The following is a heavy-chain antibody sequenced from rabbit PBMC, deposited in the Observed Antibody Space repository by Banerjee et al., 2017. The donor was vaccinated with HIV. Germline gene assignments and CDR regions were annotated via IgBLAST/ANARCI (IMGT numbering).Heavy chain of an antibody. CDR3: AREMNL. CDR1: GFDFSSNE. CDR2: IAAGSSGST. Sequence: QSLEESGGDLVKPGASLTLTCKASGFDFSSNEMCWVRQAPGKGLEWIACIAAGSSGSTWYASWAKGRFTISKTSSTTVTLQMTSLTAADTATYFCAREMNLWGQGTLVTVS. J-gene: IGHJ4*01. V-gene: IGHV1S40*01.